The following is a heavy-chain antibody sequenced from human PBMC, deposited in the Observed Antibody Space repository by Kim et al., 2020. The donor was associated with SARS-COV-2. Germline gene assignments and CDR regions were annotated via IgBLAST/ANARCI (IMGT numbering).Heavy chain of an antibody. CDR1: GFTFSSYG. Sequence: GGSLRLSCAASGFTFSSYGMHWVRQAPGKGLEWVAVIWYDGSNKYYADSVKGRFTISRDNSKNTLYLQMNSLRAEDTAVYYCARDFLRGLYYYYGMDVWGQGTTVTVSS. J-gene: IGHJ6*02. CDR2: IWYDGSNK. V-gene: IGHV3-33*01. D-gene: IGHD3-10*01. CDR3: ARDFLRGLYYYYGMDV.